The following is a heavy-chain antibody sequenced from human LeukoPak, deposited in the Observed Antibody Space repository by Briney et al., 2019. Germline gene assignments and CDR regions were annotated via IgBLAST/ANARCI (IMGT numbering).Heavy chain of an antibody. CDR2: IGGGGPTT. J-gene: IGHJ4*02. Sequence: GGSLRLSCAASGFTFRNYAMSWVRQAPAKGLEWVSTIGGGGPTTDYADSVQGRFTISRDNSKNTLYLQMSSLRAEDTAVYFCARGFLGGTDQYFDSWGQGALVTVSS. CDR1: GFTFRNYA. CDR3: ARGFLGGTDQYFDS. D-gene: IGHD6-19*01. V-gene: IGHV3-23*01.